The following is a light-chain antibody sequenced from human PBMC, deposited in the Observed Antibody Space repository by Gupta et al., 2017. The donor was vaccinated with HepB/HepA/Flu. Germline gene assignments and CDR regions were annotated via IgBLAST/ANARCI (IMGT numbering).Light chain of an antibody. CDR3: QQSYSTSWT. CDR2: AAS. V-gene: IGKV1-39*01. Sequence: DIQMTQSPSSLSASVGDRVTITCRASQSISSYLNWYQQKPGKAPKLLTYAASSFQSGVPSRFSGSGSGTDFTLTISSLQPEDFATYYCQQSYSTSWTFGQGTKVEIK. J-gene: IGKJ1*01. CDR1: QSISSY.